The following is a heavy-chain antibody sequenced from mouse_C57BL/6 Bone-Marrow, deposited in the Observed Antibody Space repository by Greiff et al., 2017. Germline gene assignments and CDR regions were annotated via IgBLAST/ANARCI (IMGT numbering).Heavy chain of an antibody. J-gene: IGHJ4*01. Sequence: VKLMESGGGLVQSGRSLRLSCATSGFTFSDFYMEWVRQAPGKGLEWIAASRNKANDYTTEYSASVKGRFIVSRDTSQSILYLQMNALRAEDTAIYYCARTYGPYAMDYWGQGTSVTVSS. CDR2: SRNKANDYTT. V-gene: IGHV7-1*01. CDR3: ARTYGPYAMDY. D-gene: IGHD1-1*02. CDR1: GFTFSDFY.